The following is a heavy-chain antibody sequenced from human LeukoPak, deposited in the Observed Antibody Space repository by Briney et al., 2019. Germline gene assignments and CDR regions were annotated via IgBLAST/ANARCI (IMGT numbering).Heavy chain of an antibody. CDR1: GGSFSGYY. CDR3: ARGGKRNGARRFDY. V-gene: IGHV4-34*01. D-gene: IGHD1-1*01. CDR2: INHSGST. Sequence: PSETLSLTCAVYGGSFSGYYWSWIRQPPGKGLEWIGEINHSGSTNYNPSLKSRVTISVDTSKNQFSLKLSSVTAADTAVYCCARGGKRNGARRFDYWGQGTLVTVSS. J-gene: IGHJ4*02.